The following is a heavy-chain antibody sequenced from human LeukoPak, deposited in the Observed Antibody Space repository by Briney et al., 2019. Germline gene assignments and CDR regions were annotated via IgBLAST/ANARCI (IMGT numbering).Heavy chain of an antibody. CDR3: ARRAYCGGDCYSRYNWFDP. Sequence: GESLKISCKGSGYSFTSYWIGWVRQMPGKGLEWMGIIYPGDSDTRYSPSFQGQVAISADKSINTAYLQWSSLKTSDTAMYYCARRAYCGGDCYSRYNWFDPWGQGTLVTVSS. CDR1: GYSFTSYW. J-gene: IGHJ5*02. V-gene: IGHV5-51*01. D-gene: IGHD2-21*02. CDR2: IYPGDSDT.